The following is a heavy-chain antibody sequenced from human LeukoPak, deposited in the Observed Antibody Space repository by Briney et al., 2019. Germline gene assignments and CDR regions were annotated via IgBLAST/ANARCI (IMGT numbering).Heavy chain of an antibody. CDR1: GFTFSSYG. J-gene: IGHJ3*02. Sequence: GGSLRLSCAASGFTFSSYGMHWVRQAPGRGLEWVSSISSSGSSIYYADPVKGRFTISRDNAKNSLYLQINSLRAEDTAVYYCARDSYWLGGTIGAFDIWGQGTMVTVSS. CDR3: ARDSYWLGGTIGAFDI. D-gene: IGHD3-10*01. V-gene: IGHV3-21*01. CDR2: ISSSGSSI.